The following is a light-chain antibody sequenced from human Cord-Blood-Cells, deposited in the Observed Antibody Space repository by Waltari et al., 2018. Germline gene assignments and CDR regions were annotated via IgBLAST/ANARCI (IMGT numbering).Light chain of an antibody. J-gene: IGKJ2*01. CDR1: QSVSSN. Sequence: ELVMTQSPATLSVSPGERATLSCRASQSVSSNLAWYQQKPGQAPRLVIYGASTRATGIPARFSGSGSGTEFTLTISSLQSEDFAVYYCQQYNNWPMYTFGQGTKLEIK. V-gene: IGKV3-15*01. CDR3: QQYNNWPMYT. CDR2: GAS.